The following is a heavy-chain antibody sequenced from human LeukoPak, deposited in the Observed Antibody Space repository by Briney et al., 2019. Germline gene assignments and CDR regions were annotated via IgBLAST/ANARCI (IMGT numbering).Heavy chain of an antibody. CDR3: ARDNSVGNNAWWFDP. V-gene: IGHV1-18*01. J-gene: IGHJ5*02. CDR1: GYTFTSYG. Sequence: ASVKVSCKASGYTFTSYGISWVRQAPGQGLEWMGWISAYNGNTNYAQKLQGRVTMTTDTSTSTAYMELRSLRSDGTAVYYCARDNSVGNNAWWFDPWGQGTLVTVSS. CDR2: ISAYNGNT. D-gene: IGHD1-26*01.